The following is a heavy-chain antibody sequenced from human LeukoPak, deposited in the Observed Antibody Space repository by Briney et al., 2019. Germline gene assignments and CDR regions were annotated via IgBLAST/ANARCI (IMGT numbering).Heavy chain of an antibody. Sequence: GGSLRLSCAASGFTFSSNAMSWVRQAPGKGLEWVSSISGTDGSSDGSTYYADSVKGRFTISRDNAKNSLYLQMNSLRAEDTAVYYCASQLDYYDSSGDFDYWGQGALVTVSS. J-gene: IGHJ4*02. V-gene: IGHV3-23*01. CDR2: ISGTDGSSDGST. CDR3: ASQLDYYDSSGDFDY. CDR1: GFTFSSNA. D-gene: IGHD3-22*01.